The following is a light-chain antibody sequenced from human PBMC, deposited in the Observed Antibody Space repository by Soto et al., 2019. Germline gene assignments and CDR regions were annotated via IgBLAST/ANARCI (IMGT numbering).Light chain of an antibody. V-gene: IGKV3-20*01. CDR1: QSVSSNF. J-gene: IGKJ2*01. CDR3: HLYGSSPPRT. Sequence: EIVLTQSPGTLSLSPGERATLSCRASQSVSSNFLAWYQQKPGQAPRLLIYGASKRATGIPDRFSGSGSGTDFTLTISSLEPEDFAVYYCHLYGSSPPRTFGQGTKLEIK. CDR2: GAS.